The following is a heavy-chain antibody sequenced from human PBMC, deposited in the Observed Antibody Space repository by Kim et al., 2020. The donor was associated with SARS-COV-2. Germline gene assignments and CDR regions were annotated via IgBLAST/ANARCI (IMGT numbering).Heavy chain of an antibody. D-gene: IGHD6-19*01. CDR1: GFTFDSYA. CDR2: ICWDSGSI. Sequence: GGSLILSCAASGFTFDSYAMHWVRQAPGKGLEWVAGICWDSGSIYYADSVKGRFTISRDNAKNSLYLQMNRLRAEDTALYYCAKGSVAVAGTLNLWGQGTLGTLSS. CDR3: AKGSVAVAGTLNL. V-gene: IGHV3-9*01. J-gene: IGHJ4*02.